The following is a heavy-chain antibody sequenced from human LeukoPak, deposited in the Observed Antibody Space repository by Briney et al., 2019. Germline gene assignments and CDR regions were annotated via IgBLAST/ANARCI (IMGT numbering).Heavy chain of an antibody. V-gene: IGHV3-23*01. CDR2: ITASGGST. Sequence: GGSLRLSCAASGFTFPNYAMSWVRRAPGKGLEWVSAITASGGSTFYADSVKGRFTISRDNSKNTLYLQMNSLRAEDTAVYYCARDVGWGYFDYWGQGTLVTVSS. D-gene: IGHD6-19*01. J-gene: IGHJ4*02. CDR1: GFTFPNYA. CDR3: ARDVGWGYFDY.